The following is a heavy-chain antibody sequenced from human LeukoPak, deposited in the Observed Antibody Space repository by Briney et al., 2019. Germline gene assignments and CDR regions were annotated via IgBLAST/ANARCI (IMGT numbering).Heavy chain of an antibody. CDR2: IWSDGSKK. CDR3: VRVGTDSIGSYPDY. Sequence: PGRSLRLSCTASGFTFSSCGMHWVRQAPGQGLEWVAVIWSDGSKKYHADSVKGRFTISRDNTKNMLYLQMNSLRAEDTAIYYCVRVGTDSIGSYPDYCGQGTLVTVTS. CDR1: GFTFSSCG. D-gene: IGHD3-22*01. V-gene: IGHV3-33*01. J-gene: IGHJ4*02.